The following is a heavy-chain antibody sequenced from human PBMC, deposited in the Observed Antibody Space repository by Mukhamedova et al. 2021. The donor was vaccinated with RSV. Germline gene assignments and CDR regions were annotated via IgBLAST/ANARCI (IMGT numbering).Heavy chain of an antibody. Sequence: QAPGQGLEWMGWISVYNGNTNYAQKLQGRVTMTTDTSTSTAYMDLRSLRSDDTAVYYCARQFGNYPEIPSDYWGQGTLVTVSS. D-gene: IGHD1-7*01. CDR2: ISVYNGNT. CDR3: ARQFGNYPEIPSDY. J-gene: IGHJ4*02. V-gene: IGHV1-18*01.